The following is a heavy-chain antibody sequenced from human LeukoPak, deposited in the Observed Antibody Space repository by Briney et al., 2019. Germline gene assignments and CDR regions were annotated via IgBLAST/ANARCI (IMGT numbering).Heavy chain of an antibody. CDR2: ISWNSGGI. CDR3: AKDTLPDTAMVDY. CDR1: GFTLDDYA. Sequence: GGSLRLSCAASGFTLDDYAMHWVRQAPGKGLEWVSGISWNSGGIGYADSVKGRFTISRDNAKNSLYLQMNSLRAEDTALYYCAKDTLPDTAMVDYWGQGTLVTVSS. J-gene: IGHJ4*02. V-gene: IGHV3-9*01. D-gene: IGHD5-18*01.